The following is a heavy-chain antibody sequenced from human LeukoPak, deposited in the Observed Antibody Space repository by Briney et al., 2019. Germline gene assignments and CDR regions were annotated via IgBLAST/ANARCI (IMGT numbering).Heavy chain of an antibody. CDR2: IYHSGST. CDR1: GGSISSGGYY. CDR3: ARERYSGSYDAFDI. D-gene: IGHD1-26*01. V-gene: IGHV4-30-2*01. J-gene: IGHJ3*02. Sequence: SQTLSLTCTVSGGSISSGGYYWSWIRQPPGKGLEWIGYIYHSGSTYYNPSLKSRVTISVDRSKNQFSLKLSSVTAADTAVYYCARERYSGSYDAFDIWGQGTMVTVSS.